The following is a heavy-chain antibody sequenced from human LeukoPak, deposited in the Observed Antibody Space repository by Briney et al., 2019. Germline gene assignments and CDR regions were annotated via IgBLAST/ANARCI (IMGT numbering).Heavy chain of an antibody. D-gene: IGHD3-10*01. CDR1: GFSLTTSGVG. CDR3: TRAYYYGSGSHYYFDY. CDR2: IYWEDDE. Sequence: SGPTLVKPTQTLTLTCTFSGFSLTTSGVGVGRIRQPPGKALEWLALIYWEDDERYSPSLKSRLTITKDTSKNQVVLTMTNMDPVDTATYYCTRAYYYGSGSHYYFDYWGQGTLVTVSS. J-gene: IGHJ4*02. V-gene: IGHV2-5*02.